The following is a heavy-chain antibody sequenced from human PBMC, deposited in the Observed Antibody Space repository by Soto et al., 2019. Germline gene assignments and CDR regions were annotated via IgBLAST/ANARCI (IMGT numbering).Heavy chain of an antibody. CDR3: ARDLDYGDYVDYYGMDV. Sequence: GGSLRLSCAASGFTFSSYSMNWVRQAPGKGLEWVSYISSSSSTIYYADSVKGRFTISRDNAKNSLYLKMNSLRDEDTAVYYCARDLDYGDYVDYYGMDVWGQGTTVTVSS. CDR2: ISSSSSTI. CDR1: GFTFSSYS. D-gene: IGHD4-17*01. V-gene: IGHV3-48*02. J-gene: IGHJ6*02.